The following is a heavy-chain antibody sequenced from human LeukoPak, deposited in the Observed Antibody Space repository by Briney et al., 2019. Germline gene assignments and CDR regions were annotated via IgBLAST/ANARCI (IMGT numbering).Heavy chain of an antibody. CDR2: ISYDGSNK. CDR3: ARAGFVQWLVHFDY. V-gene: IGHV3-30*04. Sequence: PGGSLRLSCAASGFTFSSYAMHWVRQAPGKGLEWVAVISYDGSNKYYADSVKGRFTISRDNSKNTLYLQMNSLRAEDTAVYYCARAGFVQWLVHFDYWGQGTLVTVSS. CDR1: GFTFSSYA. D-gene: IGHD6-19*01. J-gene: IGHJ4*02.